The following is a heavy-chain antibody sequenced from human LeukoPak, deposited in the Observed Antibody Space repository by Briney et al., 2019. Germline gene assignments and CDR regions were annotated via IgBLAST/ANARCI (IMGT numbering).Heavy chain of an antibody. D-gene: IGHD6-19*01. V-gene: IGHV4-59*04. Sequence: SETLSLTCTVSGGSISSYYWSWIRQPPGKGLEWIGSIYYSGSTYYNPSLKSRVTISVDTSRNQFSLKLSSVTAADTAVYYCARIAVAGPHYYYYYMDVWGKGTTVTVSS. J-gene: IGHJ6*03. CDR3: ARIAVAGPHYYYYYMDV. CDR1: GGSISSYY. CDR2: IYYSGST.